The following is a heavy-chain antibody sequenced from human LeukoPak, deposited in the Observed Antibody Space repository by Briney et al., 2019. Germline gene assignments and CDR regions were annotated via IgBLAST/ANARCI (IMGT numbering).Heavy chain of an antibody. CDR2: IYHSGST. CDR1: GASISNGDYY. Sequence: SQTLSLTCTVSGASISNGDYYWTWIRQAPGEGLEWIGYIYHSGSTYYNPSLKSRLTISLDTSENQFSLSLNSVTAADTAVYYCAREALLYYFDYWGQGTPVTVSS. CDR3: AREALLYYFDY. V-gene: IGHV4-30-4*08. J-gene: IGHJ4*02. D-gene: IGHD2-15*01.